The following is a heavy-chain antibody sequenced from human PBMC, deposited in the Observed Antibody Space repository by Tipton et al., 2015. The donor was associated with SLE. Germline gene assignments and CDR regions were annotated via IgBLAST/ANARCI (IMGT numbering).Heavy chain of an antibody. V-gene: IGHV4-31*03. J-gene: IGHJ6*04. CDR1: SGSVSSGAYY. CDR2: IFSSGNT. D-gene: IGHD1-7*01. CDR3: ARATDWNLSPDV. Sequence: TLSLTCTVSSGSVSSGAYYWSWIRQHPGKGLEWIGYIFSSGNTYYNPSLGSRLTISVDTSKDQFSLRLTSVTAADTAVYYCARATDWNLSPDVWGKGTTVTVSS.